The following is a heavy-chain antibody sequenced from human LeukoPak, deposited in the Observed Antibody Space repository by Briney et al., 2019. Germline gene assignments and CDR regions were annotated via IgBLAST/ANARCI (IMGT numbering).Heavy chain of an antibody. CDR2: IWYDGSNK. J-gene: IGHJ4*02. D-gene: IGHD4-17*01. V-gene: IGHV3-33*08. CDR3: ARARTTRGFDY. Sequence: GGSLRLSCAASGFTFSSYAIHWVRQAPGKGLEWEAFIWYDGSNKYYADSVKGRFTISRDNSKNTLYLQMNSLRAEDTAVYYCARARTTRGFDYWGQGTLVTVSS. CDR1: GFTFSSYA.